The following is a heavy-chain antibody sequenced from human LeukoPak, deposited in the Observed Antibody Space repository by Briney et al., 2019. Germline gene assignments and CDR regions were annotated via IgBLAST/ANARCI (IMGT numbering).Heavy chain of an antibody. CDR2: ISGSGGST. J-gene: IGHJ4*02. D-gene: IGHD1-20*01. Sequence: GSLRLSCAASGFTFSSYAMSWVRQAPGKGLEWVSAISGSGGSTYYADSVKGRFTISRDNSKNTLYLQMNSLRAEDTAVYHCAKARYNWNDAGVDYWGQGTLVTVSS. CDR1: GFTFSSYA. CDR3: AKARYNWNDAGVDY. V-gene: IGHV3-23*01.